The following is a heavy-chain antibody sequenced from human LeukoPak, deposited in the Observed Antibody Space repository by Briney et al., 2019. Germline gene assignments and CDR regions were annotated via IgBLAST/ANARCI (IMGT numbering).Heavy chain of an antibody. Sequence: SETLSLTCTVSGGSISSYYWSWIRQPPGKGLEWIGYIYTSGSTNYNPSLKSRVTISVDTSKNQFSLKLSSVTAADTAVYYCARDLRQSVRGVITYYYYYMDVWGKGTTVTVSS. J-gene: IGHJ6*03. CDR2: IYTSGST. D-gene: IGHD3-10*01. V-gene: IGHV4-4*08. CDR3: ARDLRQSVRGVITYYYYYMDV. CDR1: GGSISSYY.